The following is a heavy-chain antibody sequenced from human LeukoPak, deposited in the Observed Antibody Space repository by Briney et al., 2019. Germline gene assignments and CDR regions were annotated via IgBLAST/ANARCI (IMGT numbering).Heavy chain of an antibody. CDR2: IYYSGST. CDR1: GGSVSSGSYY. J-gene: IGHJ4*02. V-gene: IGHV4-61*01. Sequence: PSETLSLTCTVSGGSVSSGSYYWSWIRQPPGKGLEWIGYIYYSGSTNYNPSLKSRVIISVDTSKNQFSLKLSSVTAADTAVYYCARGHLDYGGNSGGYYFDYWGQGTLVTVSS. D-gene: IGHD4-23*01. CDR3: ARGHLDYGGNSGGYYFDY.